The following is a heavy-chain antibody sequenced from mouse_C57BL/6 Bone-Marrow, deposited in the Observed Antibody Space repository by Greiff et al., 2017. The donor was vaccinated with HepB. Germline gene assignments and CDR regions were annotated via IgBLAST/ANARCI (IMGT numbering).Heavy chain of an antibody. Sequence: VQLKESWAELVRPGASVKLSCTASGFNIKDDYMHWVKQRPEQGLEWIGWIDPENGDTEYASKFQGKATITADTSSNTAYLQLSSLTSEDTAVYYCTTGWLDAYWGQGTLVTVSA. V-gene: IGHV14-4*01. J-gene: IGHJ3*01. CDR2: IDPENGDT. D-gene: IGHD2-3*01. CDR3: TTGWLDAY. CDR1: GFNIKDDY.